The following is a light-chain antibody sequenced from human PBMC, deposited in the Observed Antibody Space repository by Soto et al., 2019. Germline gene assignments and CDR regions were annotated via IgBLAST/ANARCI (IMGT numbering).Light chain of an antibody. CDR3: QQYGSSPRT. CDR2: GAS. Sequence: VLKQCPGTLSLCPGERATRSCRASQSVRSDYLAWYQQKPGQAPRLHIYGASTRATGIPDRFTGSGSGTDFTLTISRLEPEDFAVYYCQQYGSSPRTFGQGTKVDIK. V-gene: IGKV3-20*01. J-gene: IGKJ1*01. CDR1: QSVRSDY.